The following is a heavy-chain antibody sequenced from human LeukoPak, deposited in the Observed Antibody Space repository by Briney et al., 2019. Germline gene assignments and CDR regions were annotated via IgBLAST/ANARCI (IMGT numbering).Heavy chain of an antibody. CDR1: GFTFSTYG. CDR2: IRSDGSTK. J-gene: IGHJ4*02. V-gene: IGHV3-30*02. Sequence: GGSLRLSCAASGFTFSTYGMHWVRQAPGKGLEWVAFIRSDGSTKYFADSVKGRFTISRDNSKNSLYLQMNSLRAEDTAVYYCAKDQLLGGSYTFDYWGQGTLVTVSS. CDR3: AKDQLLGGSYTFDY. D-gene: IGHD1-26*01.